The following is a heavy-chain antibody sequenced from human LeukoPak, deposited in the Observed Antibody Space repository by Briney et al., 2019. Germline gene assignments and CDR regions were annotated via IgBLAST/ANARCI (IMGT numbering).Heavy chain of an antibody. Sequence: SETLSLTCTVSGGSISSYYWSWIRQPPGKGLEWIGYNYFSGTTNYNPALKSRVTISVDRSKNQFSLKLNSVTAADTAVYYCARGDYGDYGDFYYYGLDVWGQGTTVTVSS. V-gene: IGHV4-59*01. J-gene: IGHJ6*02. D-gene: IGHD4-17*01. CDR3: ARGDYGDYGDFYYYGLDV. CDR1: GGSISSYY. CDR2: NYFSGTT.